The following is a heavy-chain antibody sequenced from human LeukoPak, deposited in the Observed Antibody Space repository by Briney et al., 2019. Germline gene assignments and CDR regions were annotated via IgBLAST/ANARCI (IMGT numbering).Heavy chain of an antibody. J-gene: IGHJ4*02. D-gene: IGHD3-10*01. CDR3: VKDLRGGGYYTSLDY. V-gene: IGHV3-64D*09. CDR1: GFPFRTYA. Sequence: GGSLRLSCSASGFPFRTYAMHWVRQAPGKGLEHVSTINTNGDDTYYADSVKGRFTISRDNSKRTLYLQMSSLRAEDTAVYYCVKDLRGGGYYTSLDYWGQGTLVTVSS. CDR2: INTNGDDT.